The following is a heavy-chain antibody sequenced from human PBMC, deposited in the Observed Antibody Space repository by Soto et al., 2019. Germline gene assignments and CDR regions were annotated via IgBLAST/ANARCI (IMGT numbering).Heavy chain of an antibody. CDR2: IRSSGRYT. CDR3: ARGGRRFSDNSGYYYSYYYYGMDV. J-gene: IGHJ6*02. D-gene: IGHD3-22*01. CDR1: GSPFSDYY. Sequence: PVGSLRLSCAASGSPFSDYYMGWIRQAPGKGLEWLSYIRSSGRYTNYADSVRGRFTISRDNAKNSLYLQMSSLRAEDTAVYYCARGGRRFSDNSGYYYSYYYYGMDVWGQGTTVTVSS. V-gene: IGHV3-11*06.